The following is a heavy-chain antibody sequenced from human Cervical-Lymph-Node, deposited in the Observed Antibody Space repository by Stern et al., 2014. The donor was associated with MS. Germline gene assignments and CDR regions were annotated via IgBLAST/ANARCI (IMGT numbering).Heavy chain of an antibody. V-gene: IGHV2-70*01. CDR3: ARIYSNSSEYFFDS. CDR1: GFSLNTRGAS. J-gene: IGHJ4*02. D-gene: IGHD5-18*01. CDR2: IDWNGDR. Sequence: QVTLRESGPALVKPTQTLTLTCTYSGFSLNTRGASVSWIRQPPGEALEWLALIDWNGDRYYRTPLKTRLAISRDTSKNQVVLTVTALDPVDTATYYCARIYSNSSEYFFDSWGQGVQVNVSS.